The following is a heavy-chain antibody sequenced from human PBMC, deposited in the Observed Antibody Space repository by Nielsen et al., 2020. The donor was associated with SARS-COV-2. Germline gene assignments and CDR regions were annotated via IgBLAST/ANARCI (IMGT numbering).Heavy chain of an antibody. CDR2: IKQDGSEK. Sequence: GGSLRLSCAASGFTFSSYGMHWVRQAPGKGLEWVANIKQDGSEKYYVDSVKGRFTISRDNAKNSLYLQMNSLRAEDTAVYYCARGYSGYDDAFDIWGQGTMVTVSS. J-gene: IGHJ3*02. CDR3: ARGYSGYDDAFDI. CDR1: GFTFSSYG. D-gene: IGHD5-12*01. V-gene: IGHV3-7*01.